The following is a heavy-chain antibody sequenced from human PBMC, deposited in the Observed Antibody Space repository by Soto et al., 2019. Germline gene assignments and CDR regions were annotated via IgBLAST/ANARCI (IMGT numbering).Heavy chain of an antibody. V-gene: IGHV3-66*01. Sequence: PGGSLRLSCAASGFTVSSKYKSWVRQTPGKGLEWVSLIQSGGPTYYADSVKGRFTISRDTSENTLHLQMDSLRAEDTAVYYCARDDVLCDGGRCYGVPLDVWGKGT. CDR1: GFTVSSKY. D-gene: IGHD2-15*01. J-gene: IGHJ6*03. CDR2: IQSGGPT. CDR3: ARDDVLCDGGRCYGVPLDV.